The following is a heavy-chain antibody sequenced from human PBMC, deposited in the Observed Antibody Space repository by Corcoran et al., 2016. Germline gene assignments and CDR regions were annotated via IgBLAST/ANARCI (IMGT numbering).Heavy chain of an antibody. J-gene: IGHJ6*02. CDR2: IIPIFGTA. Sequence: QVQLVQSGAEVKKPGSSVKVSCKASGGTFSSYAISWVRQAPGQGLEWMGGIIPIFGTANYAQKFQGRVTITADESTSTAYMELSSLRSEDTAVYYWARGAGGTSSALDYYYYGMDVWGQGTTVTVSS. CDR3: ARGAGGTSSALDYYYYGMDV. CDR1: GGTFSSYA. D-gene: IGHD2-2*01. V-gene: IGHV1-69*01.